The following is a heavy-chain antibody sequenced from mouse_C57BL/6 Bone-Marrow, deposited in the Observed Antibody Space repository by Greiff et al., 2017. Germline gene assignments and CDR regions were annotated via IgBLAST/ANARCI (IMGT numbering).Heavy chain of an antibody. D-gene: IGHD2-4*01. CDR3: ARDDYDGYYFDY. CDR2: INPNNGGT. V-gene: IGHV1-26*01. CDR1: GYTFTDYY. Sequence: VQLQQSGPELVKPGASVKISCKASGYTFTDYYMNWVKQSHGKSLEWIGDINPNNGGTSYNQKFKGKATLTVDKSSSTAYMELRSLTSEDSAVYYCARDDYDGYYFDYWGQGTTLTVSS. J-gene: IGHJ2*01.